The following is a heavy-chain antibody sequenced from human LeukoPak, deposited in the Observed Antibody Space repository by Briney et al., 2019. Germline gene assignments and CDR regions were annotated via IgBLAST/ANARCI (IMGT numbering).Heavy chain of an antibody. CDR2: IKQDGSEK. CDR3: ARELKYSTDAFDI. Sequence: GGSLRLSCAASGFTFSSYWMSWVRQAPGKGLEWVANIKQDGSEKYYVDSVKGRFTTSRDNAKNSLYLQMNSLRAEDTAVYYCARELKYSTDAFDIWGQGTMVTVSS. CDR1: GFTFSSYW. J-gene: IGHJ3*02. V-gene: IGHV3-7*01. D-gene: IGHD4-11*01.